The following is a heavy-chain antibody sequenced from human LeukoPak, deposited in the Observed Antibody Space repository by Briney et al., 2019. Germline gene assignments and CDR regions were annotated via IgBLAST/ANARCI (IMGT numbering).Heavy chain of an antibody. CDR3: ARHASGGLSTPFDY. CDR2: IYPGDSHT. CDR1: GYSFTNNW. J-gene: IGHJ4*02. Sequence: GESLKISCKGSGYSFTNNWIGWVRQMPGKGLEWMGIIYPGDSHTRYSPSFQGQVTISADKSISTAYLQWSSLKASDTAIYYCARHASGGLSTPFDYWGQGTLLTVSS. V-gene: IGHV5-51*01. D-gene: IGHD3-16*02.